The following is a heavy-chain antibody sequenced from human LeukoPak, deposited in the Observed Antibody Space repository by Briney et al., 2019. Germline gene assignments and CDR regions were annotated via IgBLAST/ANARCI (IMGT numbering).Heavy chain of an antibody. Sequence: GGSLRLSCAASGFTFSKYTMSWVRQAPGKGLEWVSYISSSGSTIYYADSVKGRFTISRDNAKNSLYLQMNSLGAEDTAVYYCARDLDGYSILDYWGQGTLVTVSS. J-gene: IGHJ4*02. CDR1: GFTFSKYT. V-gene: IGHV3-48*04. CDR3: ARDLDGYSILDY. D-gene: IGHD5-24*01. CDR2: ISSSGSTI.